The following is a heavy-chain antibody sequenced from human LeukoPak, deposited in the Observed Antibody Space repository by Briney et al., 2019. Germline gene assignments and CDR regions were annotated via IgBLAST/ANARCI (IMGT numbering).Heavy chain of an antibody. J-gene: IGHJ4*02. CDR2: ISAYNGNT. Sequence: ASVKVSCKASGYTFTSYGISWVRQAPGQGLEWMGWISAYNGNTNYAQKLQGRVTMTTDTSTSTAYMELRSLRSEDTAVYYCATWYYYDSSGTRHFDYWGQGTLVTVSS. CDR3: ATWYYYDSSGTRHFDY. CDR1: GYTFTSYG. V-gene: IGHV1-18*01. D-gene: IGHD3-22*01.